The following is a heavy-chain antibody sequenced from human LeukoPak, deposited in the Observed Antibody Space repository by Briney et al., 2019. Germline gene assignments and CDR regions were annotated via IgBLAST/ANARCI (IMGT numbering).Heavy chain of an antibody. Sequence: SVKVSCKASGGTFSSYAISWVRQAPGQGLEWMGRIIPIFGTANYAQKFQGRVTITTDESTSTAYKELSSLRSEDTAVYYCARDRDYDDHRYFDYWGQGTLVTVSS. V-gene: IGHV1-69*05. CDR2: IIPIFGTA. J-gene: IGHJ4*02. CDR3: ARDRDYDDHRYFDY. D-gene: IGHD4-17*01. CDR1: GGTFSSYA.